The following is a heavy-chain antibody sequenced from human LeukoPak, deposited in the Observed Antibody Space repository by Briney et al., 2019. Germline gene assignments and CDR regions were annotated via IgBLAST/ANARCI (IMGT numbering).Heavy chain of an antibody. CDR1: GGSLNSGSYY. Sequence: PSQTLSLTCTVFGGSLNSGSYYWSWVRQHPGKGLEWIGYISYRGGTHYNPSLKSRVSISGDTSKNQFSLSVNSVTAADTAVYYCARMPRGPEVVTPYYFDHWGQGTLVTVSS. D-gene: IGHD2-21*02. J-gene: IGHJ4*02. CDR3: ARMPRGPEVVTPYYFDH. V-gene: IGHV4-31*03. CDR2: ISYRGGT.